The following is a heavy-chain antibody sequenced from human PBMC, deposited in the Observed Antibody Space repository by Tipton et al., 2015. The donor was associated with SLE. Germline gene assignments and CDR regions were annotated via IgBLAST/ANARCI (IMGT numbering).Heavy chain of an antibody. CDR3: AKKRSGSMEEY. Sequence: TLSLTCTVSAVSLSSSTNYWVGILPPPGKGLVWIGTIHYSGNKYYNSSHKSRVTISADTSKKQFSLRLSSGTAADTAVYYCAKKRSGSMEEYWGQGTLVTVSS. V-gene: IGHV4-39*07. J-gene: IGHJ4*02. CDR1: AVSLSSSTNY. D-gene: IGHD3-16*01. CDR2: IHYSGNK.